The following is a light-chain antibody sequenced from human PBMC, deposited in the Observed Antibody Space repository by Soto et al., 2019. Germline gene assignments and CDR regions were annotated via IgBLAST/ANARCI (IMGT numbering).Light chain of an antibody. CDR3: QQYDNLPLT. Sequence: DIQMTQSPSSLSASVGDRVTITCQASQDISNYLNMYHHKPRKAPKLLIYDASNLGIGVPSRFRGSGSGTDFTFTISSLQPEDIATYYCQQYDNLPLTFGGGTKVDNK. V-gene: IGKV1-33*01. CDR2: DAS. J-gene: IGKJ4*01. CDR1: QDISNY.